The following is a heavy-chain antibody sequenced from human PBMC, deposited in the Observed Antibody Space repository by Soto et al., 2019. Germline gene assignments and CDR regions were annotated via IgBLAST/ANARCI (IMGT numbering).Heavy chain of an antibody. D-gene: IGHD1-26*01. V-gene: IGHV3-23*01. J-gene: IGHJ4*02. CDR1: GFTFSSYA. Sequence: EVQLLESGGGLVQPGGSLRLSYAASGFTFSSYAMSWVRQAPGKGLEWVSAISGSGGSTYYADSVKGRFTISRDNSKNTLYLQMNSLRAEDTAVYYCAKGGGSQFQLEDYWGQGTLVTVSS. CDR2: ISGSGGST. CDR3: AKGGGSQFQLEDY.